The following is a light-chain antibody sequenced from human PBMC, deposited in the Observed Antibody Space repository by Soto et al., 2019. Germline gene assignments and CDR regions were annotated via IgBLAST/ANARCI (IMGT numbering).Light chain of an antibody. CDR1: QSVSSIY. J-gene: IGKJ1*01. V-gene: IGKV3-20*01. CDR3: QLYGSSWT. CDR2: GAS. Sequence: EIVLTQSPGTLSLSPGERATLSGRASQSVSSIYLAWYQQKPGQAPRLLIYGASSRATGIPDRFSGSGSGTDFTLTISRLEPEDFAVYYCQLYGSSWTFGQGTKVEIK.